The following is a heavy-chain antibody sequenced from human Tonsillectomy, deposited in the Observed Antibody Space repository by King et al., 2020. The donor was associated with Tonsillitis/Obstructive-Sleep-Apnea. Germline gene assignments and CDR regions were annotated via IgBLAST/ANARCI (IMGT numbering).Heavy chain of an antibody. D-gene: IGHD3-22*01. CDR2: ISYDGSNK. CDR3: ARDYYDSGGYADWFDP. CDR1: GFTFSSYA. V-gene: IGHV3-30*04. J-gene: IGHJ5*02. Sequence: VQLVESGGGVVQPGRSLRLSCAASGFTFSSYAMHWVRQAPGKGLEWVAVISYDGSNKYYADSVKGRFTISRDNSKNTLYLQMNSLRAEDTAVYYCARDYYDSGGYADWFDPWGQGTLVTVSS.